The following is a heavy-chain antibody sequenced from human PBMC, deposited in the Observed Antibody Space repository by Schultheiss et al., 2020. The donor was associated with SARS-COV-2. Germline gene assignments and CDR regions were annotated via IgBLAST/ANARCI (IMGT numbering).Heavy chain of an antibody. V-gene: IGHV3-21*04. Sequence: GGSLRLSCAAFGFTFSSYAMSWVRQAPGKGLEWVSSISSSGSYTKSADTAKDRFTLSRDNAKNSLYLQMNSLRAEDTAVYYCAKGSTGYSYGMNWGQGTLVTVSS. CDR1: GFTFSSYA. CDR2: ISSSGSYT. D-gene: IGHD5-18*01. CDR3: AKGSTGYSYGMN. J-gene: IGHJ4*02.